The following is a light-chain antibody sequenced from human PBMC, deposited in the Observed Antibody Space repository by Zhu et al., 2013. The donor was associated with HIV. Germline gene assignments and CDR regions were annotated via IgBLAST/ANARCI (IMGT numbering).Light chain of an antibody. CDR1: QSVSTW. V-gene: IGKV1-5*03. CDR3: HHYTLHSNT. J-gene: IGKJ2*01. CDR2: KAS. Sequence: DIQMTQSPSTVSASIGDRVTITCRASQSVSTWLAWYQHKPGKAPKLLISKASSLESGVPSRFTGSGSGTEFTLTITSLQPDDFATYYCHHYTLHSNTFGQGTKL.